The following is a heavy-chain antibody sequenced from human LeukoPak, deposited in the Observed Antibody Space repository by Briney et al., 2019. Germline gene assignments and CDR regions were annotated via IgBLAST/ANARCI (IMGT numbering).Heavy chain of an antibody. CDR1: GYSISSGYY. V-gene: IGHV4-4*07. CDR2: IYTSGST. J-gene: IGHJ6*03. Sequence: SETLSLTCTVSGYSISSGYYWSWIRQPAGKGLEWIGRIYTSGSTNYNPSLKSRVTMSVDTSKNQFSLKLSSVTAADTAVYYCARDPGYYYYYMDVWGKGTTVTVSS. CDR3: ARDPGYYYYYMDV.